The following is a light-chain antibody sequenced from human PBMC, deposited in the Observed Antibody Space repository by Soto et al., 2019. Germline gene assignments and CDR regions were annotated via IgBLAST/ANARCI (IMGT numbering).Light chain of an antibody. J-gene: IGKJ1*01. Sequence: KMSAVAVSLTTGERATVSCRASQSVSNNYSAWYQQKPGQAPRLLIYGASNRATGIPDRFSGSGSGTDFTLTISILEEDDLGVYSWQPECRPGTFGQGAKVDIK. CDR1: QSVSNNY. V-gene: IGKV3-20*01. CDR2: GAS. CDR3: QPECRPGT.